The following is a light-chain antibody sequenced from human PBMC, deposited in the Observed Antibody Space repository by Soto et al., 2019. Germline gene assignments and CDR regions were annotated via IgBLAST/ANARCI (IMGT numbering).Light chain of an antibody. CDR3: QKYNSAPLT. Sequence: DIQMTQSPSSLSASVGDRVTITCRASQGISSYLAWYQRKPGKVPKLLIYAASTLQSGVPSRFSGSGSGTDFTLTISSLQPEDVETYYCQKYNSAPLTFGGGTKVEIK. CDR1: QGISSY. CDR2: AAS. J-gene: IGKJ4*01. V-gene: IGKV1-27*01.